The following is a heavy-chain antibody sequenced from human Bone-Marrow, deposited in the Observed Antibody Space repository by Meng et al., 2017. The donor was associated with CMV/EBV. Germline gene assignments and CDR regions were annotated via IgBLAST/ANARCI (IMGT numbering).Heavy chain of an antibody. CDR3: ARGSRGYSSSWYFDY. J-gene: IGHJ4*02. Sequence: SETLSLTFAVYGGSFSGYYWSWIRQPPGKGLEWIGEINHSGSTNYNPSLKSRVTISVDTSKNQFSLKLSSVTAADTAVYYCARGSRGYSSSWYFDYWGQGTLVTVSS. CDR2: INHSGST. CDR1: GGSFSGYY. V-gene: IGHV4-34*01. D-gene: IGHD6-13*01.